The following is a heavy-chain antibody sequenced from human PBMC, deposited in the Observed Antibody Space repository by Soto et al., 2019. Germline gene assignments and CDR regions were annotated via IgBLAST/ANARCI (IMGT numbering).Heavy chain of an antibody. CDR2: IHYNGNT. D-gene: IGHD5-12*01. Sequence: SETLSLTCTVSGDSISSYSWSWIRQPPGKGLEWIGNIHYNGNTKYNPSLKSRVTMSVDTSKNQFSLKLISVTAADTAVYYCAREGNLGRWLQTLDYWGQGTLVTVSS. CDR3: AREGNLGRWLQTLDY. J-gene: IGHJ4*02. V-gene: IGHV4-59*01. CDR1: GDSISSYS.